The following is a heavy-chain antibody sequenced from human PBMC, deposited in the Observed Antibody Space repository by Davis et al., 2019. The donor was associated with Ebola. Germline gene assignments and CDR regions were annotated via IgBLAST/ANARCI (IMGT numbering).Heavy chain of an antibody. D-gene: IGHD3-10*01. Sequence: ASVKVSCKASGYTFTSYGISWVRQAPGQGLEWMGWISAYNGNTNYAQKFQGRVTITADESTSTAYMELSSLRSEDTAVYYCATAYYYGSGSYIPLYYGMDVWGQGTTVTVSS. CDR2: ISAYNGNT. CDR1: GYTFTSYG. J-gene: IGHJ6*02. V-gene: IGHV1-18*01. CDR3: ATAYYYGSGSYIPLYYGMDV.